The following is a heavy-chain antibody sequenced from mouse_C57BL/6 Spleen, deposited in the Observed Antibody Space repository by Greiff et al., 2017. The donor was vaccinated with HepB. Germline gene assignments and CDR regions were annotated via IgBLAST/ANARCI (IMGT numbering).Heavy chain of an antibody. V-gene: IGHV7-3*01. CDR3: ARYDDAMDY. CDR1: GFTFTDYY. Sequence: VQLKESGGGLVQPGGSLSLSCAASGFTFTDYYMSWVRQPPGKALEWLGFIRNKANGYTTEYSASVKGRFTISRDNSQSILYLQMNALRAEDSATYYCARYDDAMDYWGQGTSVTVSS. CDR2: IRNKANGYTT. J-gene: IGHJ4*01.